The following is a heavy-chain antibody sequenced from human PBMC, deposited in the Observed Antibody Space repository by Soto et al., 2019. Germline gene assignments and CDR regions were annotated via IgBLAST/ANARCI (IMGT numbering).Heavy chain of an antibody. CDR1: GYTFTSYG. CDR2: FDPEDGET. CDR3: ATLYSSVRADWYFDL. D-gene: IGHD6-25*01. V-gene: IGHV1-24*01. J-gene: IGHJ2*01. Sequence: ASVKVSCKASGYTFTSYGISWVRQAPGKGLEWMGGFDPEDGETIYAQKFQGRVTMTEDTSTDTAYMELSSLRSEDTAVYYCATLYSSVRADWYFDLWGRGTLVTVSS.